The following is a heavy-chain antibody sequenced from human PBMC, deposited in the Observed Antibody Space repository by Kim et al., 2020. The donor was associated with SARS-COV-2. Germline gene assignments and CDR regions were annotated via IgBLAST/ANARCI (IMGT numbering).Heavy chain of an antibody. V-gene: IGHV4-39*01. CDR3: ARHQEAVSGSYYDDAF. J-gene: IGHJ3*01. CDR1: GGSISSSSYY. CDR2: IYYSGST. D-gene: IGHD1-26*01. Sequence: SETLSLTCTVSGGSISSSSYYWGWIRQPPGKGLEWIGSIYYSGSTYYNPSLKSRVTISVDTSKNQFSLKLSSVTAADTAVYYCARHQEAVSGSYYDDAF.